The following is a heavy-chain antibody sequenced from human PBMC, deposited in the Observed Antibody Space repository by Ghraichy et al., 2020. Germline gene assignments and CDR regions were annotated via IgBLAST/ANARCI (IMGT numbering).Heavy chain of an antibody. V-gene: IGHV3-7*01. Sequence: GESLRLSCAASGFTFSSYWMSWVRQAPGKGLEWVANIKQDGSEKYYVDSVKGRFTISRDNAKNSLYLQMNSLRAEDTAVYYCARDGEQQLNDAFDIWGQGTMVTVSS. D-gene: IGHD6-13*01. CDR2: IKQDGSEK. CDR1: GFTFSSYW. J-gene: IGHJ3*02. CDR3: ARDGEQQLNDAFDI.